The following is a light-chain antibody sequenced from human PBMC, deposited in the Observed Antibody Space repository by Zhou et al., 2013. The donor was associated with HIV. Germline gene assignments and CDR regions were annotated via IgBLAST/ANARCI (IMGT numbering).Light chain of an antibody. Sequence: EIVLTQSPGTLSLSPGERATLSCRASQSVSSSYLAWYQQKPGQPPRLLIYAATTRATGIPDRFSGRGSGTDFTLTITSLQSEDFAVYYCQQYNNWPPLTFGPGTKVDIK. J-gene: IGKJ3*01. V-gene: IGKV3-20*01. CDR2: AAT. CDR1: QSVSSSY. CDR3: QQYNNWPPLT.